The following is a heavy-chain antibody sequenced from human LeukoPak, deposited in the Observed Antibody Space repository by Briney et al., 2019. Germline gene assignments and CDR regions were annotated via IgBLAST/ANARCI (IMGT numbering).Heavy chain of an antibody. D-gene: IGHD5-24*01. CDR1: GFTFSDYY. J-gene: IGHJ6*03. CDR3: ARALGRDLYYYYYMDV. Sequence: GGSLRLSCAASGFTFSDYYMSWIRQAPGKGLEWVSYISSSGSTIYYADSVKGRFTISRDNAKNSLYLQMNSLRAEDTSVYYCARALGRDLYYYYYMDVWGKGTTVTVSS. V-gene: IGHV3-11*01. CDR2: ISSSGSTI.